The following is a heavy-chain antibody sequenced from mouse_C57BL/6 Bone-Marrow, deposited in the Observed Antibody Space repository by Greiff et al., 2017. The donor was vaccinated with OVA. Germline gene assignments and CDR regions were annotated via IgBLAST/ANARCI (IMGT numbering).Heavy chain of an antibody. V-gene: IGHV1-72*01. CDR1: GYTFTSYW. Sequence: QVQLQQPGAELVKPGASVKLSCKASGYTFTSYWMHWVKQSPGRGLEWIGRIDPNSGGTKYTEKFKSKGTLSIDKPASTAYMQLSSLTSEDSAVYYFERYQSLNYFAYWGQGTTLTVTS. CDR2: IDPNSGGT. CDR3: ERYQSLNYFAY. J-gene: IGHJ2*01. D-gene: IGHD6-2*01.